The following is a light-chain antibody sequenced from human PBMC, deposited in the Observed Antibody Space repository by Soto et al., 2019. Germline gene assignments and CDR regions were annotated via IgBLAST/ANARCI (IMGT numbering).Light chain of an antibody. J-gene: IGKJ1*01. V-gene: IGKV3D-15*01. CDR3: QQYAIFPRT. CDR2: DAS. Sequence: EIVMTHSPATLAVSPCERATLSVRASQSVSSYLAWYQQKPGQAPRLLIYDASSRATGIPDRFSGSGSGRDFTLTISRLEPEDFSVYYCQQYAIFPRTFGQGTKVDI. CDR1: QSVSSY.